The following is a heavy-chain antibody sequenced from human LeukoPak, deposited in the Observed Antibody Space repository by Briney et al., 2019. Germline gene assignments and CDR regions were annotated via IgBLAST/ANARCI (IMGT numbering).Heavy chain of an antibody. CDR3: TRDLAAVPGPRMDV. J-gene: IGHJ6*02. V-gene: IGHV3-7*03. D-gene: IGHD6-19*01. Sequence: GGSLRLSCAASGFTVSSNSMSWVRQAPGKGLEWVALINPDGSERYYVDSVEGRFTISRDNAKNSLYLQMDSLRDDDTAMYFCTRDLAAVPGPRMDVWGQGTTVTVSS. CDR1: GFTVSSNS. CDR2: INPDGSER.